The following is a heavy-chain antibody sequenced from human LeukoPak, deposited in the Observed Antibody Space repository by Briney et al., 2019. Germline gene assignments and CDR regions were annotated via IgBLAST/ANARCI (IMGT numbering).Heavy chain of an antibody. CDR2: ITSTSSYI. V-gene: IGHV3-21*01. D-gene: IGHD5-18*01. CDR3: ARDSGYSYGYGIDAFDI. CDR1: GFTFNTYT. J-gene: IGHJ3*02. Sequence: GGSLRLSCVASGFTFNTYTMSWVRQAPGKGLEWVSSITSTSSYIHYADSLEGRFTISRDNAKNSLYLQMNSLRAEDTAVYYCARDSGYSYGYGIDAFDIWGQGTMVTVSS.